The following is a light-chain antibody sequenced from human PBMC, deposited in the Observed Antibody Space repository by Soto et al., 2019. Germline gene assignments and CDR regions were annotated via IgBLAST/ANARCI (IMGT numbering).Light chain of an antibody. Sequence: EIVMTQSPDTLSVSPGERATLFCRASQSVSSTVAWYQQRPGQAPRLLIYGASTRATGIPARFSGSGSGTAITRTIGSLQSKGFAVYYCQQYNDWLTFGGGTKVEIK. CDR3: QQYNDWLT. CDR1: QSVSST. V-gene: IGKV3-15*01. J-gene: IGKJ4*02. CDR2: GAS.